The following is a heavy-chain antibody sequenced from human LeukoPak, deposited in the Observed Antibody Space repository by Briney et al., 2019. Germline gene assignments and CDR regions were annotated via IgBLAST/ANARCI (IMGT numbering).Heavy chain of an antibody. J-gene: IGHJ4*02. CDR1: GFTFSSYS. CDR2: ISSSSSYI. V-gene: IGHV3-21*01. CDR3: ARDPMVRGAPIDY. D-gene: IGHD3-10*01. Sequence: GGSLRLSCAASGFTFSSYSMNWVRQAPGKGLEWVSSISSSSSYIYYADSVKGRFTTSRDNAKNSLYLQMNSLRAEDTAVYYCARDPMVRGAPIDYWGQGTLVTVSS.